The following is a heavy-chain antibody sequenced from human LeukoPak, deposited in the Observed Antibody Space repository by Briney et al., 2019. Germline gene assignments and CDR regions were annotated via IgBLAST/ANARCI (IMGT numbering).Heavy chain of an antibody. Sequence: GGSLRLSCAASGFTFSSYTMSWVRQAPGKGLEWVSDISSSGGSTYYADSVKGRFTISRDNSKNTLYLQMNSLRAEDTAVYYCARRTDYGDPQVKLDYWGQGTLVTVSS. J-gene: IGHJ4*02. CDR3: ARRTDYGDPQVKLDY. V-gene: IGHV3-23*01. CDR1: GFTFSSYT. CDR2: ISSSGGST. D-gene: IGHD4-17*01.